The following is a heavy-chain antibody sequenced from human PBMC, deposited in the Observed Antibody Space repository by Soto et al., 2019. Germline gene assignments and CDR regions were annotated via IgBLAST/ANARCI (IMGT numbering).Heavy chain of an antibody. CDR2: LYSNGGT. D-gene: IGHD2-15*01. Sequence: PGGSLRLSGAASGISVNNNYMSWVRQAPGKGLEWVSVLYSNGGTHYADSLKGRFTISRDTSRNTVFLNMSSLRPEDTAVYYCARGCCSGGSCYVFDFWGQGTKVTVSS. CDR1: GISVNNNY. CDR3: ARGCCSGGSCYVFDF. J-gene: IGHJ4*02. V-gene: IGHV3-53*01.